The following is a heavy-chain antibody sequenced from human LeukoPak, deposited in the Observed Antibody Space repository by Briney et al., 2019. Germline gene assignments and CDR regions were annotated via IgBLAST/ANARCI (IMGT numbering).Heavy chain of an antibody. J-gene: IGHJ4*02. V-gene: IGHV3-23*01. CDR2: ISGSGGST. CDR1: GFTFSSYA. D-gene: IGHD3-10*01. CDR3: AKHYGSGSYYNVGFDY. Sequence: GGSLRLSCAASGFTFSSYAMSWVRQAPGKGLEWVSAISGSGGSTYYADSVKGRITISRDNSKNTLYLQMNSLRAEDTAVYYCAKHYGSGSYYNVGFDYWGQGTLVTVSS.